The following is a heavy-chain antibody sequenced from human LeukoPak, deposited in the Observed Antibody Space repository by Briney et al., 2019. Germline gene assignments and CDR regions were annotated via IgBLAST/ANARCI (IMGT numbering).Heavy chain of an antibody. CDR2: IWYDGSNK. D-gene: IGHD1-26*01. V-gene: IGHV3-33*06. CDR3: AKDKASTMEWELRNWFDP. J-gene: IGHJ5*02. Sequence: PGGSLRLSCAASGFTFSSYGMHWVRQAPGKGLEWVAVIWYDGSNKYYADSVKGRFTISRDNSKNTLYLQMNSLRAEDTAVYYCAKDKASTMEWELRNWFDPWGQGTLVTVSS. CDR1: GFTFSSYG.